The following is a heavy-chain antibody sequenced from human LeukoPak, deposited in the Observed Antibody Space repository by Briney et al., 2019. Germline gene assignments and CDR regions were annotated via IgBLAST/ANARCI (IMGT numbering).Heavy chain of an antibody. V-gene: IGHV4-34*01. CDR2: INHSGST. CDR1: GGSFSGYY. J-gene: IGHJ6*02. D-gene: IGHD3-3*01. CDR3: ARGPLRFLEWYNYYYYGMDV. Sequence: KPSETLSLTCAVYGGSFSGYYWSGIRQPPGKGLEWIGEINHSGSTNYNPSLKSRATISVDTSKNQFSLKLSSVTAADPAVYYCARGPLRFLEWYNYYYYGMDVWGQGTTVTVSS.